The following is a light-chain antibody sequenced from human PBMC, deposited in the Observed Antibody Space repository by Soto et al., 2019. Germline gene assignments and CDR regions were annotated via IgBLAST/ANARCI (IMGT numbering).Light chain of an antibody. CDR1: QSVSSY. J-gene: IGKJ5*01. Sequence: IQMTQSPSSRSGSVGDRISITCRASQSVSSYLNWYQQKPGNTPMLLIYDASTVEAGVPSRFGGSGSGTDVTLTISRLQTEDVATYYCQQFSNYTHVFGQGTRLEI. CDR2: DAS. V-gene: IGKV1D-13*01. CDR3: QQFSNYTHV.